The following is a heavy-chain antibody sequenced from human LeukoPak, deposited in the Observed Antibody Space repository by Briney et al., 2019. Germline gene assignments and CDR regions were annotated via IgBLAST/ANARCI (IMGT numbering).Heavy chain of an antibody. CDR3: ARELTLLRGATNSYSYYYYYMDV. CDR1: GFTFSSYS. Sequence: GGSLRLSCAASGFTFSSYSMNWVRQAPAKGLEWVSSISSSSSYIYYAAPVKGRFTISRDNAKNSLYLQMNILRAEDTAGYSCARELTLLRGATNSYSYYYYYMDVWGKGTTVTVSS. J-gene: IGHJ6*03. V-gene: IGHV3-21*01. D-gene: IGHD1-26*01. CDR2: ISSSSSYI.